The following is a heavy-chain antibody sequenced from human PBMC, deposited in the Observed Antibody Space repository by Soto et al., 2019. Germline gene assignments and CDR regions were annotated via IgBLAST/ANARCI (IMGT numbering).Heavy chain of an antibody. D-gene: IGHD3-22*01. V-gene: IGHV4-59*08. Sequence: SETLSLTCTVSGGSISSYYWSWIRQPPGKGLEWIGYIYYSGSTNYNPSLKSRVTISVDTSKNQFSLKLSSVTAADTAVYYCARLTNYYDSSGYYYGGAFDIWGQGTMVTVSS. J-gene: IGHJ3*02. CDR1: GGSISSYY. CDR2: IYYSGST. CDR3: ARLTNYYDSSGYYYGGAFDI.